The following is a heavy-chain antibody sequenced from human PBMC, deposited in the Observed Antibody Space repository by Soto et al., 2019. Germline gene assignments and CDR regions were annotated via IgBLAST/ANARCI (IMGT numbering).Heavy chain of an antibody. D-gene: IGHD3-22*01. CDR3: TTDSYITSIIVRFDY. V-gene: IGHV3-15*07. CDR1: GFTFSNAW. Sequence: PVESLKISCAASGFTFSNAWINWVRQAPGKGLEWVGRVKSKNDGGTTDFAAPVKGRFAISRDDSKNMVYLEMNSLQTEDTAIYYCTTDSYITSIIVRFDYWGHGTLVTVSS. CDR2: VKSKNDGGTT. J-gene: IGHJ4*01.